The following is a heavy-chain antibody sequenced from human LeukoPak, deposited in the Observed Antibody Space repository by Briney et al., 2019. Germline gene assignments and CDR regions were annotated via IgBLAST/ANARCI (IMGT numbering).Heavy chain of an antibody. J-gene: IGHJ4*02. D-gene: IGHD1-26*01. CDR3: TREGASRGLDY. CDR1: GFTFSSYA. CDR2: IRSKAYGGTT. Sequence: GGSLRLSCAASGFTFSSYAMSWVRQAPGKGLEGVGFIRSKAYGGTTEYAASVKGRFTISRDDSKSIAYLQMNSLKTEDTALYYCTREGASRGLDYWGQGTLVTVSS. V-gene: IGHV3-49*04.